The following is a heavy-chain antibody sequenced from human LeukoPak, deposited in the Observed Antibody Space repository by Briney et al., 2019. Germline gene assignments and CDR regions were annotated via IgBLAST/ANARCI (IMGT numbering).Heavy chain of an antibody. V-gene: IGHV3-33*01. Sequence: GRSLRLSCAASGFTFRNYGMHWVRQAPGKELEWVAVIWYDGSNKYYADSVKGRFTISRDNSKNTLYLQMNSLRAEDTAVYYCARPNYYGSGNNWFDPWGQGTLVTVSS. D-gene: IGHD3-10*01. CDR3: ARPNYYGSGNNWFDP. J-gene: IGHJ5*02. CDR1: GFTFRNYG. CDR2: IWYDGSNK.